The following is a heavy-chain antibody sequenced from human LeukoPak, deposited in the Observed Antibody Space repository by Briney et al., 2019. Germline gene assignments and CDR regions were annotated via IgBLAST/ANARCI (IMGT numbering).Heavy chain of an antibody. D-gene: IGHD5/OR15-5a*01. V-gene: IGHV4-4*02. CDR3: ARDPNIVSTVTLRAFDI. CDR1: GGSISSSSW. Sequence: SETLSLTCAVSGGSISSSSWWSWVRQPPGKGLEWIGEVYHSGSPNYNPSFRGRVTILVDKSKNQFSLNLGSLTAADTAVYYCARDPNIVSTVTLRAFDIWGQGTMVSVSS. CDR2: VYHSGSP. J-gene: IGHJ3*02.